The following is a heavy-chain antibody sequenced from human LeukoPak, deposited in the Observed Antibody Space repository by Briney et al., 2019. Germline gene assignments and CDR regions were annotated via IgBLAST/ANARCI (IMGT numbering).Heavy chain of an antibody. CDR2: IYNSEST. CDR3: ASGEPRYSSRIVVGDN. D-gene: IGHD3-22*01. CDR1: GGSISSRSYY. J-gene: IGHJ4*02. Sequence: SETPSLTCAVSGGSISSRSYYWGWIRQPPGKGLEWIGSIYNSESTYYNPSLKSRVTISVDTSKNQLSLKVSSVTAADTAVYYCASGEPRYSSRIVVGDNWGQGTLVTVSS. V-gene: IGHV4-39*07.